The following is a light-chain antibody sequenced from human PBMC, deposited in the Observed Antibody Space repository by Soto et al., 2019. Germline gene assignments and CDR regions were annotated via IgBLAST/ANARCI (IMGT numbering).Light chain of an antibody. CDR2: EVT. Sequence: QSALTQPGSVSGPPGQSITISCTGTSSDVGAYNYVSWYQQHPGKAPKLMIYEVTNRPSGVSTRFSGSKSGNTASLTISGLQAEDEADYYCCSFTSGNTAYVFGTGTKLTVL. CDR1: SSDVGAYNY. J-gene: IGLJ1*01. V-gene: IGLV2-14*01. CDR3: CSFTSGNTAYV.